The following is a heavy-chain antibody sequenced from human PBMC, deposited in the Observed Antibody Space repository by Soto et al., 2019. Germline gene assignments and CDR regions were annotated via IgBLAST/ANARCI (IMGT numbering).Heavy chain of an antibody. D-gene: IGHD3-10*01. CDR3: ARKYHFGSGSYLDYFDY. V-gene: IGHV3-23*04. J-gene: IGHJ4*02. CDR2: IAADGGST. CDR1: GFTFSHYA. Sequence: EVQLVESGGDLVQPGGSLRLSCAASGFTFSHYAMSWVRQAPGKGLEWVATIAADGGSTYYGDSVKGRFSISRDNSKNTLFLQLNSLRAEETAVYYCARKYHFGSGSYLDYFDYWGQGGLVTVSS.